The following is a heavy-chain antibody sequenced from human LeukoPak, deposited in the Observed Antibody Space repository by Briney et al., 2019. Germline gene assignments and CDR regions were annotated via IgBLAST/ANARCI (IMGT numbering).Heavy chain of an antibody. CDR3: AKDTSIGKYCTNGVCSPFDY. D-gene: IGHD2-8*01. CDR1: GFTFSSYA. Sequence: HPGESLTLSCAASGFTFSSYAMSWVRQPPGQGLEWVSVISDSGDYTSYADSVRGRFTISRDNSRNTLYLQMISLRPEDTAVYYCAKDTSIGKYCTNGVCSPFDYWGQGTLVTVSS. CDR2: ISDSGDYT. V-gene: IGHV3-23*01. J-gene: IGHJ4*02.